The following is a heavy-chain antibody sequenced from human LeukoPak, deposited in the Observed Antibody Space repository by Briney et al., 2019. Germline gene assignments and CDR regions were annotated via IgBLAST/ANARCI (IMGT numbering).Heavy chain of an antibody. CDR2: IRNDGSDT. Sequence: PGGSLGLSCTASGFTFSDNGMHRARQAPGKGLEWVAFIRNDGSDTYYADSVKGRFTISRDNAKNTLYLQMNSLTTEDTAVYYCVKDNPVCHVWGKGTTVAVSS. J-gene: IGHJ6*04. CDR3: VKDNPVCHV. V-gene: IGHV3-30*02. D-gene: IGHD2-2*01. CDR1: GFTFSDNG.